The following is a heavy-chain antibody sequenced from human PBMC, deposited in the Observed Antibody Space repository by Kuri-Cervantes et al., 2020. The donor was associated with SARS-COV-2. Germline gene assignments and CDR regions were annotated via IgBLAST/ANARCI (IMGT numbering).Heavy chain of an antibody. CDR3: ARVDIVATTPYFDY. D-gene: IGHD5-12*01. J-gene: IGHJ4*02. CDR1: GYTFTSYG. V-gene: IGHV1-2*02. Sequence: ASVKVSCKASGYTFTSYGISWVRQAPGQGLEWMGWINPNSGGTNYAQKFQGRVTMTRDTSISTAYMELSRLRSDDTAVYYCARVDIVATTPYFDYWGQGTLVTVSS. CDR2: INPNSGGT.